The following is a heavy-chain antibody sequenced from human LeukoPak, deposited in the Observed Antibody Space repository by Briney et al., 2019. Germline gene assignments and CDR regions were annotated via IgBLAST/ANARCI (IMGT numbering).Heavy chain of an antibody. V-gene: IGHV3-23*01. J-gene: IGHJ4*02. Sequence: GGSLRLSCAASGFNFANHAMSWVRQTPGKGLGWVSAISGGGDITYYADSVTGRFTISRDNSKDTLFLQMHSLRPGDTAVYYCVREDTPATANYWGQGTLVTISS. CDR2: ISGGGDIT. CDR3: VREDTPATANY. CDR1: GFNFANHA. D-gene: IGHD2-21*02.